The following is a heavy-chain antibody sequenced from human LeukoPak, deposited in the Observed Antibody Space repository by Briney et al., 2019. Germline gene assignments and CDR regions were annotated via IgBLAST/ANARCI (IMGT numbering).Heavy chain of an antibody. V-gene: IGHV1-18*01. CDR3: AREFKPPGMSMIADFYGMDV. J-gene: IGHJ6*02. CDR1: GYIFTTYA. CDR2: ISAFNGNA. Sequence: ASVKVSCKASGYIFTTYAITWVRQAPGQGLEWMGGISAFNGNANYAQKFQGRVTLTTDSSTRTAYMELRSLRSDDTAVYFCAREFKPPGMSMIADFYGMDVWGQGTTVTVSS. D-gene: IGHD3-22*01.